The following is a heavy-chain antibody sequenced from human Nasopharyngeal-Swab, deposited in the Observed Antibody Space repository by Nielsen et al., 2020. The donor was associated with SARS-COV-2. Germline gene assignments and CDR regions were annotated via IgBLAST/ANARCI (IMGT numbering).Heavy chain of an antibody. Sequence: GGSLRLSCAASGFTFSDYYMSWIRQAPGKGLEWVSYISSSGSTIYYADSVKGRFTISRDNAKNSLYLQMNSLRAEDTAVYYCARTYYYDSSGYYYVWFDPWGQGTLVTDSS. D-gene: IGHD3-22*01. J-gene: IGHJ5*02. CDR1: GFTFSDYY. CDR3: ARTYYYDSSGYYYVWFDP. CDR2: ISSSGSTI. V-gene: IGHV3-11*01.